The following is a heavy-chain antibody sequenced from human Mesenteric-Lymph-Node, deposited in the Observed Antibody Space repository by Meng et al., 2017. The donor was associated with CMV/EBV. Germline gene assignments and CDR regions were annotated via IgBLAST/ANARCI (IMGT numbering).Heavy chain of an antibody. Sequence: GESLKISCAASGFTFSSYAMSWVRQAPGKGLEWVSAISGSGGSTYYADSVKGRFTISGDNSKNTLYLQMNSLRAEDTAVYYCVKGSSHYYYYGMDVWGQGTTVTVSS. V-gene: IGHV3-23*01. D-gene: IGHD6-13*01. CDR1: GFTFSSYA. CDR2: ISGSGGST. J-gene: IGHJ6*02. CDR3: VKGSSHYYYYGMDV.